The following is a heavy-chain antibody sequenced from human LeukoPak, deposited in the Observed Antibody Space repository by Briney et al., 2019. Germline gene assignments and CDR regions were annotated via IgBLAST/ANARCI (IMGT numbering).Heavy chain of an antibody. CDR3: ARNGGNSNWYFDL. V-gene: IGHV3-48*03. CDR1: GFSFSAFE. J-gene: IGHJ2*01. D-gene: IGHD4-23*01. CDR2: ISRGAGSTT. Sequence: PGGSLRLSCAASGFSFSAFEMNWVRQAPGKGLEWVSYISRGAGSTTYYADSVKGRFTISRDNAKNSLFLQMNSLRVEDTALYYCARNGGNSNWYFDLWGRGTLVTVSS.